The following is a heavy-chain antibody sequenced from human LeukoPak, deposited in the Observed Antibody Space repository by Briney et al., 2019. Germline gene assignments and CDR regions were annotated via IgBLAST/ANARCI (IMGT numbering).Heavy chain of an antibody. D-gene: IGHD3-22*01. J-gene: IGHJ4*02. CDR2: ISYDGGRK. CDR3: ARQEARNYYYEGLDY. CDR1: GFTFSSYG. Sequence: GGSLRLSCAASGFTFSSYGMHWVRQAPGKGLEWVALISYDGGRKDYADSVKGRFTIDRDNSKNTVYLQMNSLRPDDTATYFCARQEARNYYYEGLDYWGQGNLVTVSS. V-gene: IGHV3-30*03.